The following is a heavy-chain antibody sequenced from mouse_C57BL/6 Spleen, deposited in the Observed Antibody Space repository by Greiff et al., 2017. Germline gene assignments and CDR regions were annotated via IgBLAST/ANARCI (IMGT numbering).Heavy chain of an antibody. Sequence: EVKLVESGGGLVKPGGSLKLSCAASGFTFSSYTMSWVRQTPEKRLEWVATISGGGGNTYYPDSVKGRFTISSDNAKNTLSLQMSSLRYEYTALYYCARLLITTVVDHWYFDVWGTGTTVTVSS. CDR3: ARLLITTVVDHWYFDV. CDR1: GFTFSSYT. CDR2: ISGGGGNT. J-gene: IGHJ1*03. D-gene: IGHD1-1*01. V-gene: IGHV5-9*01.